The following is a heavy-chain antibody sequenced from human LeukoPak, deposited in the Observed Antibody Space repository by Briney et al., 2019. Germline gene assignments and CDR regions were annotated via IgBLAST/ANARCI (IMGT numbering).Heavy chain of an antibody. Sequence: GRSLRLSCAASGFTFSDYYMSWIRQAPGKGLEWVSYIGSSSSYTNYADSVKGRFTISRDNAKNSLYLQMNSLRAEDTAVYYCARSSSWYLFDYWGRGTLVTVSS. CDR1: GFTFSDYY. V-gene: IGHV3-11*03. CDR2: IGSSSSYT. D-gene: IGHD6-13*01. J-gene: IGHJ4*02. CDR3: ARSSSWYLFDY.